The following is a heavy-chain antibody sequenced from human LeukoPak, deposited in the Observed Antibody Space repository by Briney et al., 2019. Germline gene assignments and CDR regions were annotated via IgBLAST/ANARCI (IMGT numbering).Heavy chain of an antibody. CDR1: GFTFSNAW. V-gene: IGHV3-15*01. Sequence: GGSLRLSCAASGFTFSNAWMSWVRQAPGKGLEWVCRIKSKTDGGTTDYAAPVKGRFTISRDDSKNTLYLQMNSLKTEDTAVYYCTTVARYFDWAKFDPWGQGTLVTVSS. D-gene: IGHD3-9*01. CDR3: TTVARYFDWAKFDP. J-gene: IGHJ5*02. CDR2: IKSKTDGGTT.